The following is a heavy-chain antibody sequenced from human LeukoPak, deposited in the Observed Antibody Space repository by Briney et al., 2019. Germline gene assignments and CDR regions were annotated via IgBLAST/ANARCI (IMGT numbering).Heavy chain of an antibody. D-gene: IGHD5-24*01. V-gene: IGHV1-69*05. J-gene: IGHJ6*03. CDR2: IIPIFGTA. Sequence: SVKVSCKASGGTFSSYAISWVRQAPGQGLEWMGGIIPIFGTANYAQKFQGRVTITTDESTSTAYMELSSLRSEDTAVYYCARDRGFAVRWLQWDYYYMDAWGKGTTVTVSS. CDR1: GGTFSSYA. CDR3: ARDRGFAVRWLQWDYYYMDA.